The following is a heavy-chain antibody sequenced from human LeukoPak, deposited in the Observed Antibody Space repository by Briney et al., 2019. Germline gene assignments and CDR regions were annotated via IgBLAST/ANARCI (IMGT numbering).Heavy chain of an antibody. CDR3: AQDY. CDR1: GFSFSSYA. Sequence: GGSLRLSCAASGFSFSSYAMGWVRQAPGKGLEWVSSISGTGGRTYYADSVKGRFTISRDNAKNSLYLQMNSLRAEDTAVYYCAQDYWGQGTLVTVSS. CDR2: ISGTGGRT. J-gene: IGHJ4*02. V-gene: IGHV3-23*01.